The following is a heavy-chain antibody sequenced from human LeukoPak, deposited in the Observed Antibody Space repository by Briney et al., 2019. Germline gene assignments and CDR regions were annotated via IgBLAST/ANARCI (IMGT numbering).Heavy chain of an antibody. CDR1: GGSFSGYY. CDR3: ARGRVVTMVRGVHCFDY. D-gene: IGHD3-10*01. V-gene: IGHV4-34*01. CDR2: INHSGST. J-gene: IGHJ4*02. Sequence: SETLSLTCAVYGGSFSGYYWSWIRQPPGKGLEWIGEINHSGSTNYNPSLKSRVTISVDTSKNQFSLKLSSVTAADTAVYYCARGRVVTMVRGVHCFDYWGQGTLVTVSS.